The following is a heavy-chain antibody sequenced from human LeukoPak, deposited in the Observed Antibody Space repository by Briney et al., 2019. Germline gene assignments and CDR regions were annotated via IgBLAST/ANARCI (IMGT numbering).Heavy chain of an antibody. CDR2: ISGCGGST. CDR1: VFTFSIYV. Sequence: GGSLRLSFGASVFTFSIYVMSGVRQAPGKGLEWGSAISGCGGSTLYADSVKGRFTISRDNSKNTLYLQMNSLRSEDTAVYYCAKEVVVVIRDYYFDYWGQGTLVTVSS. J-gene: IGHJ4*02. CDR3: AKEVVVVIRDYYFDY. D-gene: IGHD3-22*01. V-gene: IGHV3-23*01.